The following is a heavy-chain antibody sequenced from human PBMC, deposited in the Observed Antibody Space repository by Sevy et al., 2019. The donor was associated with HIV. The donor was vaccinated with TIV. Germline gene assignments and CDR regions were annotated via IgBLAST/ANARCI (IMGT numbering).Heavy chain of an antibody. CDR3: AREGGGNYGYYYGMDV. D-gene: IGHD4-4*01. V-gene: IGHV3-48*01. CDR2: ISSSSSTI. J-gene: IGHJ6*02. Sequence: GGSLRLSCAASGFTFSSYSMNWVRQAPGKGLEWVSYISSSSSTIYYADSVKGRFTISRDNAKNSLYLQMNSLRAEETAVYYCAREGGGNYGYYYGMDVWGQGTTVTVSS. CDR1: GFTFSSYS.